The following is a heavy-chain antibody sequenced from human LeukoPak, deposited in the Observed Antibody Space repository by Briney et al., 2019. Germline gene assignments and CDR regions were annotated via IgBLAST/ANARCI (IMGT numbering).Heavy chain of an antibody. Sequence: PGGSLRLSCAASGFTFSNYWVSWVRQAPGKGLEWVSVISGSGGSTYYADSVKGRFTISRDNSKNTLYLQMNSLRAEDTAVYYCAKSIGSGSYYGGDYWGQGTLVTVSS. CDR3: AKSIGSGSYYGGDY. V-gene: IGHV3-23*01. CDR2: ISGSGGST. D-gene: IGHD3-22*01. CDR1: GFTFSNYW. J-gene: IGHJ4*02.